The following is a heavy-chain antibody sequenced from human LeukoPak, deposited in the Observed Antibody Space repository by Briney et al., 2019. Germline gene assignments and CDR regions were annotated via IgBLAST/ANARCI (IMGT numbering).Heavy chain of an antibody. CDR2: ISGSGGST. V-gene: IGHV3-23*01. CDR3: AKSGGPMVRGVIMSY. D-gene: IGHD3-10*01. Sequence: PGPCLRLSCAASGFTVISYAMSWVRQAPGERLEWVSAISGSGGSTYYTDSVKGRFTISRENSKNTLYLQMNSLRAEDTAVYYCAKSGGPMVRGVIMSYWGQGTLVTVSS. J-gene: IGHJ4*02. CDR1: GFTVISYA.